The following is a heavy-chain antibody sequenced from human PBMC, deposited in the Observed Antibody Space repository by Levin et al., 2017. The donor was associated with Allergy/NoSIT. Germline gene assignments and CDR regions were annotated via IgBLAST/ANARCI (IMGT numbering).Heavy chain of an antibody. CDR3: ARDLGGAHYGGNSGLYY. CDR2: ISSRSSYI. D-gene: IGHD4-23*01. V-gene: IGHV3-21*01. Sequence: GASVKVSCAASGFTFSTYTLNWVRQAPGKGLEWVSSISSRSSYIYYADSVKGRFTISRDNAKNSLYLQMSSLRAEDTAVYYCARDLGGAHYGGNSGLYYWGLGTLVTVSS. CDR1: GFTFSTYT. J-gene: IGHJ4*02.